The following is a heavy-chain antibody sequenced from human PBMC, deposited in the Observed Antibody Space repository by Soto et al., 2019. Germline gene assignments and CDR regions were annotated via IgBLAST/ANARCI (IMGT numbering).Heavy chain of an antibody. V-gene: IGHV3-48*01. J-gene: IGHJ4*02. CDR3: ARLGYDYIWGSYRSEIDY. Sequence: GGSLRLSCAASGFTFSSYSMNWVRQAPGKGLEWVSYISSSSSTIYYADSVKGRFTISRDNAKNSLYLQMNSLRAEDTAVYYCARLGYDYIWGSYRSEIDYWGQGTLVTVSS. CDR2: ISSSSSTI. D-gene: IGHD3-16*02. CDR1: GFTFSSYS.